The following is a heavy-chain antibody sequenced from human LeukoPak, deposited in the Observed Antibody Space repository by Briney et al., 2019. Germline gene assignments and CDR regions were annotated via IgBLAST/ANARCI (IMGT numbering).Heavy chain of an antibody. J-gene: IGHJ6*02. CDR2: IYYSGST. CDR3: ARHSRIRGMDV. V-gene: IGHV4-59*08. D-gene: IGHD1-14*01. CDR1: GGSISSYY. Sequence: SETLSLTRTVSGGSISSYYWSWIRQPPGKGLEWIGYIYYSGSTNYNPSLKSRVTISVDTSKNQFSLKLSSVTAADTAVYYCARHSRIRGMDVWGQGTTVTVSS.